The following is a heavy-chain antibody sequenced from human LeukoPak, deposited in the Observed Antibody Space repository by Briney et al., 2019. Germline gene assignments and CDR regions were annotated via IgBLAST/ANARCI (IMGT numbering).Heavy chain of an antibody. D-gene: IGHD3-16*01. CDR3: ARQVGRGTQVYYMDV. J-gene: IGHJ6*03. CDR1: SVSISGGGYC. CDR2: ICYSGIT. Sequence: SETLSLTCAVSSVSISGGGYCWNWIRQPPGKGLEWIGYICYSGITYYNPSLKSRLTMSLDTSNNQFSLHLSSVTAADTAVYYCARQVGRGTQVYYMDVWGKGTTVTVSS. V-gene: IGHV4-30-4*07.